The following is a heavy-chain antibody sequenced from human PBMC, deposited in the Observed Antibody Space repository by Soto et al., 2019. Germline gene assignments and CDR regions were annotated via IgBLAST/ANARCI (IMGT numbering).Heavy chain of an antibody. D-gene: IGHD6-19*01. Sequence: QVQLQQWGAGLLKPSETLSLTCAVYGGSFSGYYWSWIRQPPGKGREWIGEINHSGSTNYNPSLKSLVTISVDTSKNQFSLKLRSVTAADTAVYYCSRIGGKGIAVAGTYYYYYGMDVWGQGTTVTVSS. J-gene: IGHJ6*02. V-gene: IGHV4-34*01. CDR1: GGSFSGYY. CDR2: INHSGST. CDR3: SRIGGKGIAVAGTYYYYYGMDV.